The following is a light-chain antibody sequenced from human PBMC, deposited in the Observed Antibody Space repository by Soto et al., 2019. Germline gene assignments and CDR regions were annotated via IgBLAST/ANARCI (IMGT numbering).Light chain of an antibody. CDR3: GTWDSSLSGVV. Sequence: QSVLTQPPSVSAAPGQKVTISCSGSSSNIGNNYVSWYQQLPGTAPKLLIYDNNKRPSGIPDRFSGSKSGRSATLRITGLQTGDEADYYCGTWDSSLSGVVFGGGTKVTVL. V-gene: IGLV1-51*01. J-gene: IGLJ2*01. CDR2: DNN. CDR1: SSNIGNNY.